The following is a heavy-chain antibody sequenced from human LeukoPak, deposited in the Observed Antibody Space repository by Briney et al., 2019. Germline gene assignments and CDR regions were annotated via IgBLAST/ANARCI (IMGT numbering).Heavy chain of an antibody. J-gene: IGHJ5*02. V-gene: IGHV4-4*07. CDR2: ISSSGNT. D-gene: IGHD1/OR15-1a*01. Sequence: SGTLSLACTVSGDSSNTYSWNWIRQPAGKALEWIGRISSSGNTNYNPSLRSRVTMSLDRSKNQFSLKLSSVTAADTAVYYCARRVWEQRSVAHENWFDPWGQGTLVSVSS. CDR3: ARRVWEQRSVAHENWFDP. CDR1: GDSSNTYS.